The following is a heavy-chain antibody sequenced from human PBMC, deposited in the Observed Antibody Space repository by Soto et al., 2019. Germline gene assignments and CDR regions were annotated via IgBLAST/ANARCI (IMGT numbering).Heavy chain of an antibody. CDR2: IYYSGST. D-gene: IGHD3-3*01. J-gene: IGHJ5*02. V-gene: IGHV4-31*03. Sequence: QGQLQESGPGLVKPSQTLSLTCTVSGGSISSGDYYWSWIRQHPGKGLEWIGYIYYSGSTYYNQSLKSRVTISVDTSKNQFSLKLSSVTAADTAVYYCARWWSGSRQGFDPWGQGTLVTVSS. CDR1: GGSISSGDYY. CDR3: ARWWSGSRQGFDP.